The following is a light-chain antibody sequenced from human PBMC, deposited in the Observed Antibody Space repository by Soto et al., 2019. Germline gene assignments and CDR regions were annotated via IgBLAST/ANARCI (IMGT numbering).Light chain of an antibody. CDR2: LGS. V-gene: IGKV2-28*01. CDR1: QSLLHRNGYIY. Sequence: DIRMTQTPLSLPVIPGESASISCTSSQSLLHRNGYIYLDWYVQKTGQSPQLLIYLGSNRASGVPDRFSASVSGTYFTLRISRVEADDVGVVYCMQALQTPRTFGQGTKLEIK. J-gene: IGKJ1*01. CDR3: MQALQTPRT.